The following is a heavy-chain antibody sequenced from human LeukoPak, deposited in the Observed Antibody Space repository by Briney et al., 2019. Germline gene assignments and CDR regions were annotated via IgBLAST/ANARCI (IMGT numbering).Heavy chain of an antibody. CDR1: GGSISSSSFY. D-gene: IGHD4-23*01. J-gene: IGHJ3*02. Sequence: SETLSLTCTVSGGSISSSSFYWGWIRQPPGRGLEWIGSIYYSGSTYYNPSLKSRVTISVDTSKNQFSLKLSSVTAADTAVYYCARSCGGNSDNAFDIWGQGTMVTVSS. V-gene: IGHV4-39*01. CDR3: ARSCGGNSDNAFDI. CDR2: IYYSGST.